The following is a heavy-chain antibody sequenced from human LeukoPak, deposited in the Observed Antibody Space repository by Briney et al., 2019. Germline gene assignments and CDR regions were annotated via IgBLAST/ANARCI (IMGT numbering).Heavy chain of an antibody. CDR2: IKQDGSEK. CDR3: ARDGGGEYQLLYYFDY. J-gene: IGHJ4*02. D-gene: IGHD2-2*01. CDR1: GFTFSSYR. Sequence: PGGSLRLSCAASGFTFSSYRMSWVRQAPGKRLEWVANIKQDGSEKYYVDSVKGRFTISRDNAKNSLYLQMNSLRAEDTAVYYCARDGGGEYQLLYYFDYWGQGTLVNVSS. V-gene: IGHV3-7*01.